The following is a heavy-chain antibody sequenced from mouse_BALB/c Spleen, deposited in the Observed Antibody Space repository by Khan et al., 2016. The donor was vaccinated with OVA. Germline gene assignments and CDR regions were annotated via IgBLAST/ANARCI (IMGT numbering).Heavy chain of an antibody. J-gene: IGHJ3*01. V-gene: IGHV3-2*02. Sequence: EVQLQESGPGLVKPSQSLSLTCTVTGYSITSDYAWNWIRPFPGNKLEWMGYISYSSSTTYNPSLKSRISITRDTSKNQFFLQLNSVTTEDTATYYCARWFTYWGQGTLVTVSA. CDR3: ARWFTY. CDR1: GYSITSDYA. CDR2: ISYSSST.